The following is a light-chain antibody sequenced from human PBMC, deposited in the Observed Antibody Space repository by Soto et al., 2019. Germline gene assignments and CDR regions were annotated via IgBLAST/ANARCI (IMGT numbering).Light chain of an antibody. V-gene: IGKV1-39*01. CDR1: QSINSY. CDR2: AAS. J-gene: IGKJ1*01. Sequence: IQMTQSPSSLSASVGDRATITCRASQSINSYLNWYQQKPGKAPKLLIYAASSLQSGVPSRFSGSGSGTDFTLTISSLQPEDFATYYCQQSYSTPRTFGQGTKVDI. CDR3: QQSYSTPRT.